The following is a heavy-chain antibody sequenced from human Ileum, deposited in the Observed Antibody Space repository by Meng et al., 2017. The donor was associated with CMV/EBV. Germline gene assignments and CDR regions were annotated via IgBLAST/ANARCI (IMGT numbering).Heavy chain of an antibody. J-gene: IGHJ4*02. CDR2: MWSGGAI. CDR3: ARDGEGQLVHWFDY. V-gene: IGHV3-69-1*01. D-gene: IGHD2-2*01. CDR1: GFTFSYYK. Sequence: GESLKISCAASGFTFSYYKMNWVRQAPGKGPEWVSHMWSGGAIYADSVQGRFTTIRDNATNSLYLEMNSLIAEDTAVYYCARDGEGQLVHWFDYWGQGTLVTVSS.